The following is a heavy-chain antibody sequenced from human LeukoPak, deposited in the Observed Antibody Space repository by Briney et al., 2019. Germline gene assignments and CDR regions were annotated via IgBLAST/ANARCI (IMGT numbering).Heavy chain of an antibody. D-gene: IGHD3-10*01. CDR1: GYTFTTYG. J-gene: IGHJ6*02. Sequence: ASVKVSCTASGYTFTTYGISWVRQAPGQGLEWMGWISAYNGNTNYAQKLQGRVTMTTDTSTSTAYMELRSLRSDDTAVYYCARDTYYYGSGRSYGMDVWGQGTTVTVSS. CDR3: ARDTYYYGSGRSYGMDV. V-gene: IGHV1-18*01. CDR2: ISAYNGNT.